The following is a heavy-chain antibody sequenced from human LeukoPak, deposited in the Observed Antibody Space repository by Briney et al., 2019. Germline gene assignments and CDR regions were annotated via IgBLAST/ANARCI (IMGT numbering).Heavy chain of an antibody. V-gene: IGHV1-2*02. CDR1: GYTFTSYY. Sequence: GASVKVSCKASGYTFTSYYMHWVRQAPGQGLEWMGWINPNSGGTNYAQKFQGRVTMTRDTSISTAYMELSRLRSDDTAVYYCARFTPTSKITMRFDYWGQGTLVTVSS. D-gene: IGHD3-22*01. CDR2: INPNSGGT. CDR3: ARFTPTSKITMRFDY. J-gene: IGHJ4*02.